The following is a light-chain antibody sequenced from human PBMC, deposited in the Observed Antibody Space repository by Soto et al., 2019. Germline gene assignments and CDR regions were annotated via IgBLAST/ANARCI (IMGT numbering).Light chain of an antibody. CDR1: QTISTN. Sequence: EIVMTQSPATLSVSPGARATLSCRASQTISTNLAWYQHKPGQPPSLLIYGAATRATGVPARFSGSWSGTLFTLTIASLQSEDFAVYYCQQYNTWTRTFGQGTKVDIK. CDR2: GAA. V-gene: IGKV3-15*01. J-gene: IGKJ1*01. CDR3: QQYNTWTRT.